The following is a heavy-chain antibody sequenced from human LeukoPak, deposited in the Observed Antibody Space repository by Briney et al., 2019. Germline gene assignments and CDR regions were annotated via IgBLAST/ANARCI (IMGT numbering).Heavy chain of an antibody. CDR2: ISYDGSNK. Sequence: GGSLRLSCAASGFTFSSYGMHWVRQAPGKGLEWVAVISYDGSNKYYADSVKGRFTISRGNSKNTLYLQMNSLRAEDTAVYYCAKIGIDSSGYYLPTVYYYGMDVWGQGTTVTVSS. V-gene: IGHV3-30*18. CDR3: AKIGIDSSGYYLPTVYYYGMDV. D-gene: IGHD3-22*01. J-gene: IGHJ6*02. CDR1: GFTFSSYG.